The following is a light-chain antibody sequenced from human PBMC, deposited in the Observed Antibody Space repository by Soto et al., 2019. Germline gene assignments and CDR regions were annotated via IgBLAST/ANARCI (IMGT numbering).Light chain of an antibody. Sequence: EIVMTQSPATLSVSPWERATLSCRASHSVGGNVAWYQQKPGQAPRLLIYVASTRATGIPDRFSGSGSGRDFTLTISRLEPEDFAVYYCQQYASSPLTFGGGTKVDIK. CDR1: HSVGGN. CDR2: VAS. V-gene: IGKV3-20*01. J-gene: IGKJ4*01. CDR3: QQYASSPLT.